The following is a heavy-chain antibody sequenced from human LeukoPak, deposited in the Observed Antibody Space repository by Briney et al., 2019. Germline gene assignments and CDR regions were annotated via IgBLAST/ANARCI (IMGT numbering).Heavy chain of an antibody. J-gene: IGHJ5*02. CDR3: AYYGSDSYSKEYTWFDP. V-gene: IGHV5-51*01. CDR2: IYPRDSET. CDR1: GHSFTSYW. D-gene: IGHD3-10*01. Sequence: GESLKISCKDSGHSFTSYWIGWVRQMPGKGLEWMGIIYPRDSETRYSPSFEGQVTISDEKSISPAYLQWSSLKVSDTAMYYCAYYGSDSYSKEYTWFDPWGQGTLVTVSS.